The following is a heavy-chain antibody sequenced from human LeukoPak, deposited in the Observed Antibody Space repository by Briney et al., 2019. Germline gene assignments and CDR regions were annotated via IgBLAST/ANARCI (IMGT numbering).Heavy chain of an antibody. CDR1: GFTFSSYA. V-gene: IGHV3-23*01. CDR2: ISGSGGST. CDR3: AQDLPGRRWLQFPLSFDY. Sequence: GGSLRLSCAASGFTFSSYAMSWVRQAPGKGLEWVSAISGSGGSTYYADSVKGRFTISRDNSKNTPYLQMNSLRAEDTAVYYCAQDLPGRRWLQFPLSFDYWGQGTLVTVSS. D-gene: IGHD5-24*01. J-gene: IGHJ4*02.